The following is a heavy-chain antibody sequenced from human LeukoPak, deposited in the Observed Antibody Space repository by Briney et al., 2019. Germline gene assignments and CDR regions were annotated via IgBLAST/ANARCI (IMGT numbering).Heavy chain of an antibody. V-gene: IGHV4-39*01. D-gene: IGHD2-2*03. CDR1: GGSISSSSYY. J-gene: IGHJ4*02. CDR2: IYYSGST. CDR3: ARLDYVGTFY. Sequence: SETLSLTCTVSGGSISSSSYYWGWIRQPPGKGLERIGSIYYSGSTYYNPSLKSRVTISVDTSKNQFSLKLSSVTAADTAVYYCARLDYVGTFYWGQGTLVTVSS.